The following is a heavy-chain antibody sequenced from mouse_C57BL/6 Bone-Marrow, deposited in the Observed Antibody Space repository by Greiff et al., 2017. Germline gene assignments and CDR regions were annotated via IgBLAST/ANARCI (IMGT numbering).Heavy chain of an antibody. V-gene: IGHV5-15*01. J-gene: IGHJ1*03. D-gene: IGHD4-1*01. CDR2: ISNLAYSI. Sequence: EVKLVESGGGLVQPGGSLKLSCAASGFTFSDYGMAWVRQAPRKGPEWVAFISNLAYSIYYADTVTGRFTISRENAKNTLYLEMSSLRSEDTAMYYCARRYWNWYFDVWGTGTTVTVSS. CDR1: GFTFSDYG. CDR3: ARRYWNWYFDV.